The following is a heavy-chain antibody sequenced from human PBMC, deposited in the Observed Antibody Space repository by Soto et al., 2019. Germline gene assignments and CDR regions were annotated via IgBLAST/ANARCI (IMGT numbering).Heavy chain of an antibody. J-gene: IGHJ6*02. CDR1: GFTFSSYS. D-gene: IGHD3-10*01. CDR2: ISSSSSTI. V-gene: IGHV3-48*02. CDR3: ARDSSITMVRTTYYYGMDV. Sequence: PGGSLRLSCAASGFTFSSYSMNWVRQAPGKGLEWVSYISSSSSTIYYADSVKGRFTISRDNAKNSLYLQMNSLRDEDTAVYYCARDSSITMVRTTYYYGMDVWGQGTTVTSP.